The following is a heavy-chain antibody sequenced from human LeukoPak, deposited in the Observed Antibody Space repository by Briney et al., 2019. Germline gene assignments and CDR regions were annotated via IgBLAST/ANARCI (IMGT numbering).Heavy chain of an antibody. Sequence: KPSETLSLTCTVSGGSISSYYWSWIRQPPGKGLEWIGYIYYSGSTNYNPSLKSRVTISVDTSKNQFSLKLSSVTAADTAVHYCARVTSKRMATLRPYYFDYWGQGTLVTVSS. J-gene: IGHJ4*02. V-gene: IGHV4-59*01. CDR2: IYYSGST. D-gene: IGHD5-24*01. CDR3: ARVTSKRMATLRPYYFDY. CDR1: GGSISSYY.